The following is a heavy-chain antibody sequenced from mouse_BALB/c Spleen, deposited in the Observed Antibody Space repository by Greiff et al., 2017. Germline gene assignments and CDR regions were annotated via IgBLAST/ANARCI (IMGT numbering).Heavy chain of an antibody. J-gene: IGHJ3*01. V-gene: IGHV5-17*02. Sequence: EVKLVESGGGLVQPGGSRKLSCAASGFTFSSFGMHWVRQAPEKGLEWVAYISSGSSTIYYADTVKGRFTISRDNPKNTLFLQMTSLRSEDTAMYYGARRGHYEGFAYWGQGTLVTVSA. CDR1: GFTFSSFG. CDR3: ARRGHYEGFAY. D-gene: IGHD2-4*01. CDR2: ISSGSSTI.